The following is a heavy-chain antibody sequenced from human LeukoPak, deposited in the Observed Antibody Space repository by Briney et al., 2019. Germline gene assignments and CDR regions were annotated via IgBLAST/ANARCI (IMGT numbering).Heavy chain of an antibody. CDR1: GYSISSGYY. D-gene: IGHD4-17*01. V-gene: IGHV4-38-2*02. CDR3: ARGLYGSFDY. J-gene: IGHJ4*02. Sequence: SETLSLTCTVSGYSISSGYYWGWIRQPPGKGLEWIGSIYHSGSTYYNPSLKSRVTISVDTSKNQFSLKLSSVTAADTAVYYCARGLYGSFDYWGQGTLVTVSS. CDR2: IYHSGST.